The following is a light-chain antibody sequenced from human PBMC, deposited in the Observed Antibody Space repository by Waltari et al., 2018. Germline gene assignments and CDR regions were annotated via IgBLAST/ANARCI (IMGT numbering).Light chain of an antibody. CDR3: QQLNSFPPT. Sequence: DIQLTQSPSFLSASVGDRVTITCRASQGISSYLAWYQQKPGTAPKLLIYAASTLQSGVPSRFSGSGSGTEFTLTISSLQPEDCAAYYCQQLNSFPPTFGPGTKVDIK. CDR2: AAS. V-gene: IGKV1-9*01. CDR1: QGISSY. J-gene: IGKJ3*01.